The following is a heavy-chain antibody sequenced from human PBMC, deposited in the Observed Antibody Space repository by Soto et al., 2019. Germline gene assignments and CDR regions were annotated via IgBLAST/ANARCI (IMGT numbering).Heavy chain of an antibody. CDR1: GFSLNTGGMS. CDR3: AQRSINIIRGVSGIVS. D-gene: IGHD3-10*01. Sequence: QITLKESGPTLVNPTQTLTLTCTFSGFSLNTGGMSVGWIRQPPGKALEWLALIYWDDDTRYSSSLKNRLTITKDTSANQVILKMTNMDPADTGTYFCAQRSINIIRGVSGIVSWDQGTLVTVSS. V-gene: IGHV2-5*02. CDR2: IYWDDDT. J-gene: IGHJ5*01.